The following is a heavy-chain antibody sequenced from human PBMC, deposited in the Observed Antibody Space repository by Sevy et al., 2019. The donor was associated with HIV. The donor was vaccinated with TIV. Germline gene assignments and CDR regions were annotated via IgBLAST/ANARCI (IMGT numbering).Heavy chain of an antibody. J-gene: IGHJ4*02. V-gene: IGHV3-30-3*01. D-gene: IGHD3-3*01. CDR1: GFTFSSYA. CDR2: TSYDGSNK. CDR3: ARTAGRITIFGVSGGPFDY. Sequence: GGSLRLSCAASGFTFSSYAMHWVRQAPGKGLEWVAVTSYDGSNKYYADSVKGRFTISRDNSKNTLYLQMNSLRAEDTAVYYCARTAGRITIFGVSGGPFDYWGQGTLVTVSS.